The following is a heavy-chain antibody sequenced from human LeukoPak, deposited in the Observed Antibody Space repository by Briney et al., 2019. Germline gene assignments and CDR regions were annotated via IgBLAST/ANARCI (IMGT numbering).Heavy chain of an antibody. V-gene: IGHV3-7*01. CDR2: IDQDGSEK. J-gene: IGHJ4*02. CDR1: GFNFNTKW. CDR3: ADPPSDF. Sequence: GGSLRLSCATSGFNFNTKWMTWVRQAPGKGLEWVANIDQDGSEKYHGDSVKGRFIISRDNAKRSLFLEMSSLRAEDTAVYYCADPPSDFWGQGTLVAVSS.